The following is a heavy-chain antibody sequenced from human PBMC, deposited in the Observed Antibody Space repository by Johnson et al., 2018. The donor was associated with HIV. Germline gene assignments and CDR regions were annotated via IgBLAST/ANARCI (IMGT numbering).Heavy chain of an antibody. D-gene: IGHD2-2*01. CDR3: ARDRCSSTTCLDAFDI. J-gene: IGHJ3*02. CDR2: ISSDGTNK. V-gene: IGHV3-30-3*01. CDR1: GFTFTSYT. Sequence: VQLVEYGGGVVQPGRSLRLSCAASGFTFTSYTIHWVRQAPGKGLEWVALISSDGTNKYYADSVKDRFTISRDNSKNTLYVEMNSRVDEDTALYCCARDRCSSTTCLDAFDIWGQGTMGTVSS.